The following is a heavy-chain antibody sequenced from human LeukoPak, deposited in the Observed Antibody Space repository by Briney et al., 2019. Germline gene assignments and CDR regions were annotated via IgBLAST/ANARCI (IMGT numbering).Heavy chain of an antibody. CDR1: GGSISPYY. J-gene: IGHJ2*01. Sequence: KPSETLSLTCTVSGGSISPYYWGWIRQPPGKGLEWIGSIYYSGSTYYNPSLKSRVTISVDTSKNQFSLKLSSVTAADTAVYYCARPMERYSSGWYWYFDLWGRGTLVTVSS. D-gene: IGHD6-19*01. V-gene: IGHV4-39*01. CDR2: IYYSGST. CDR3: ARPMERYSSGWYWYFDL.